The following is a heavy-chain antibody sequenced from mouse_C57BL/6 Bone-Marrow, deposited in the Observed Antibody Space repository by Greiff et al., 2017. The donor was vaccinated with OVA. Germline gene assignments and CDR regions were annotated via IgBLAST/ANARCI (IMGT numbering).Heavy chain of an antibody. V-gene: IGHV1-64*01. J-gene: IGHJ2*01. CDR2: IHPNSGST. D-gene: IGHD1-1*01. Sequence: VQLQQPGAELVKPGASVKLSCKASGYTFTSYWMHWVKQRPGQGLEWIGMIHPNSGSTKYNEKFKSKATLTVDKSSSTAYMQLSSLTSEDSAVYYCASVITTVPFDYWGQGTTLTVSS. CDR1: GYTFTSYW. CDR3: ASVITTVPFDY.